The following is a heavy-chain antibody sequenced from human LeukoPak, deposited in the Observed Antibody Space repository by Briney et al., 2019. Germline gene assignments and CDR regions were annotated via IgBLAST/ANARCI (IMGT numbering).Heavy chain of an antibody. J-gene: IGHJ3*02. V-gene: IGHV1-69*13. Sequence: ASATVSCKASGGGFTFSSHAISWVRQAPGQGLEWMGGLIPIYGSPNYAQKFQGRLTITSDESTRTVYMELSSLRPEDSAVHYCAGFFYDNSGDAFDIWGQGTMVTVSS. CDR1: GGGFTFSSHA. CDR2: LIPIYGSP. CDR3: AGFFYDNSGDAFDI. D-gene: IGHD3-22*01.